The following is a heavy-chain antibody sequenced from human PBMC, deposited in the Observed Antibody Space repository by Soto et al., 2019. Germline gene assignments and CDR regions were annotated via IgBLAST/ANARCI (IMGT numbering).Heavy chain of an antibody. V-gene: IGHV3-21*01. J-gene: IGHJ6*03. Sequence: GGSLRLSCAASGFTFSSYSMNWVRQAPGKGLEWVSSISSSSSYIYYADSVKGRFTISRDNAKNSLYLQMNSLRAEDTAVYYCASERCDDFWSGYCRSSVYYYMDVWGKGTTVTVSS. CDR3: ASERCDDFWSGYCRSSVYYYMDV. D-gene: IGHD3-3*01. CDR2: ISSSSSYI. CDR1: GFTFSSYS.